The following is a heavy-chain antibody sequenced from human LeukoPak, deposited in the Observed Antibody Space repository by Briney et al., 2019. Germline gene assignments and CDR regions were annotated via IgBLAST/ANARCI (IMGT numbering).Heavy chain of an antibody. J-gene: IGHJ6*02. D-gene: IGHD6-13*01. CDR3: AREWGRSWYKGYYYGMDV. V-gene: IGHV4-59*01. Sequence: SEALSLTCTVSGGSISSYYWSWIRQPPGKGLEWIGYIYYSGSTNYNPSLKSRVTISVDTSKNQFSLKLSSVTAADTAVYYCAREWGRSWYKGYYYGMDVWGQGTTVTVSS. CDR1: GGSISSYY. CDR2: IYYSGST.